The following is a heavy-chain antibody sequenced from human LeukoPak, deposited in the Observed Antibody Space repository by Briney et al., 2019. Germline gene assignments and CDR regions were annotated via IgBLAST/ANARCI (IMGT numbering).Heavy chain of an antibody. Sequence: GGSLRLSCAASGFTFSSYAMHWVRQAPGKGLEWVAVISYDGSNKYYADSVKGRFTISRDNSKNTLYLQMNSLRAEDTAVYYCAKDSIGYCSGGSCYSLDYWGQGTLVTVSS. CDR3: AKDSIGYCSGGSCYSLDY. D-gene: IGHD2-15*01. J-gene: IGHJ4*02. CDR1: GFTFSSYA. V-gene: IGHV3-30-3*01. CDR2: ISYDGSNK.